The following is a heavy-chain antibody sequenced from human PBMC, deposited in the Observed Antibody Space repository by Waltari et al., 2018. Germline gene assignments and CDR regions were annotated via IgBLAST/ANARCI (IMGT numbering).Heavy chain of an antibody. Sequence: EVQLVQSGGDLVQPGGSLRLSCEACGFSLYTYAMTWVRQAPGKVLEWVSTMNPNGGSTYYADSVRGRFTISRDNSKNTLFLQMSSLRAEDTATYYCAKADNKWELLWFDSWGQGTLVIVSS. CDR1: GFSLYTYA. J-gene: IGHJ5*02. V-gene: IGHV3-23*04. CDR2: MNPNGGST. D-gene: IGHD3-10*01. CDR3: AKADNKWELLWFDS.